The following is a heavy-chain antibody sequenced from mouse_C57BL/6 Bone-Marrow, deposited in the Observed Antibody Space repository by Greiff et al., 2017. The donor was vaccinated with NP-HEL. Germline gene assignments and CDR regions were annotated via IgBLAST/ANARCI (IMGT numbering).Heavy chain of an antibody. CDR2: IYPGSGST. J-gene: IGHJ2*01. CDR1: GYTFTSYW. D-gene: IGHD1-1*01. Sequence: VQLQQPGAELVKPGASVKMSCKASGYTFTSYWITWVKQRPGQGLEWIGDIYPGSGSTNYNEKFKSKATLTVDTSSSTAYMQLSSLTSEDSAVYYCARSYYGSSTYYFDYWGQGTTLTVSS. V-gene: IGHV1-55*01. CDR3: ARSYYGSSTYYFDY.